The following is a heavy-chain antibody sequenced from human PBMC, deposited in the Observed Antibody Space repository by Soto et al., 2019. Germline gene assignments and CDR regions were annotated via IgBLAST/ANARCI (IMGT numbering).Heavy chain of an antibody. CDR1: GGTFSSYA. CDR2: FILFFGTA. J-gene: IGHJ4*02. Sequence: SVKVSCKASGGTFSSYAIGWVRQAPGQGLEWMGWFILFFGTANYAQNFQGIVTITADESTITAYMELSSLRSEDTAVYYCARLHLYDYWGQGTLVTVSS. CDR3: ARLHLYDY. D-gene: IGHD2-15*01. V-gene: IGHV1-69*13.